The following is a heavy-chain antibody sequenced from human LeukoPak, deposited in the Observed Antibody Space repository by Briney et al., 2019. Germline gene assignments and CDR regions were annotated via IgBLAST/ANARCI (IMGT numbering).Heavy chain of an antibody. V-gene: IGHV1-58*01. Sequence: SVRVFCKASGFTFTSSAVRWVRQARGQRLEWIGWIVVGSGNTNYAQKFQERVTITRDMSTSTAYMELSSLRSEDTAVYYCAAGYQLPRADAFDIWGQGTMVTVSS. J-gene: IGHJ3*02. D-gene: IGHD2-2*01. CDR3: AAGYQLPRADAFDI. CDR2: IVVGSGNT. CDR1: GFTFTSSA.